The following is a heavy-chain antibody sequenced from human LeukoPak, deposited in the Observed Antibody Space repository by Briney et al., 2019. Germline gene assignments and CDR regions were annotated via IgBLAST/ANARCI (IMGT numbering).Heavy chain of an antibody. CDR3: AREWILGRGGTIRGASWFDP. J-gene: IGHJ5*02. V-gene: IGHV1-69*04. Sequence: ASVKVSCKASGGTFNSYGVTWVRQAPGQGLEWMVRIVPILGVVNNVQKFQGRVSITADNSTGTAYLELSSLKSDDTAMYYCAREWILGRGGTIRGASWFDPWGQGTLVTVSS. D-gene: IGHD3-16*01. CDR2: IVPILGVV. CDR1: GGTFNSYG.